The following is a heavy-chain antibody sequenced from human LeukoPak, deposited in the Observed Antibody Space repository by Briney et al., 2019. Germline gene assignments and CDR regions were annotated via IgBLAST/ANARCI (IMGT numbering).Heavy chain of an antibody. V-gene: IGHV4-59*01. J-gene: IGHJ4*02. CDR3: ARGGLGGITAYSNYLFDY. D-gene: IGHD4-11*01. CDR2: IYDTGSS. Sequence: PSETLSLTCTVSGGSISSYYWNWIRQPPGKGLEWIGYIYDTGSSSYNPSLKSRVTISVDTSKNQFSLKVRSVTAADTAVYYCARGGLGGITAYSNYLFDYWGQGTLVTVSS. CDR1: GGSISSYY.